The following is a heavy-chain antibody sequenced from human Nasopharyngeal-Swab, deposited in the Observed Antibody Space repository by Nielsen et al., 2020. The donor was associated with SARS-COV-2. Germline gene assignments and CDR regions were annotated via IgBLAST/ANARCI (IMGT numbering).Heavy chain of an antibody. CDR1: GFTFGDYA. D-gene: IGHD3-22*01. J-gene: IGHJ4*02. V-gene: IGHV3-49*04. CDR2: IRSKAYGGTT. Sequence: GESLKISCTASGFTFGDYAMSWVRQAPGKGLEWVGFIRSKAYGGTTEYAAPVKGRFTISRDDSKSIAYLQMNSLKTEDTAVYYCTRGRPYYDSSGYLDYWGQGTLVTVSS. CDR3: TRGRPYYDSSGYLDY.